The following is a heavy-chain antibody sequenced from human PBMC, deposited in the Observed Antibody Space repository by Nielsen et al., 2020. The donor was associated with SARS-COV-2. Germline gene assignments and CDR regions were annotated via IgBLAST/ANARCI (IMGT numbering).Heavy chain of an antibody. CDR1: GFAVSSNY. CDR3: ARDKGYELIRY. Sequence: GESLKISCAASGFAVSSNYMSWVRQSPVKGLEWVSVIYSGGATHYADSVKGRFTISRDDSKNTVYLQMNSLRAEDTAVYYCARDKGYELIRYWGQGTLVTVSS. CDR2: IYSGGAT. J-gene: IGHJ4*02. V-gene: IGHV3-53*01. D-gene: IGHD5-12*01.